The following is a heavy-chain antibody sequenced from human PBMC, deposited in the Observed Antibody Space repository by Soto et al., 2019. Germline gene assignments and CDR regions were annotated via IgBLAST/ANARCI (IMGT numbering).Heavy chain of an antibody. J-gene: IGHJ6*02. Sequence: GGSLRLSCAASGFTFSSYGMHWVRQAPGKGLEWVAVISYDGSNKYYADSVKGRFTISRDNSKNTLYLQMNSLRAEDTAVYYCAKSTGILSLYYYYGMDVWGQGTTVTVSS. V-gene: IGHV3-30*18. CDR2: ISYDGSNK. CDR3: AKSTGILSLYYYYGMDV. CDR1: GFTFSSYG. D-gene: IGHD2-15*01.